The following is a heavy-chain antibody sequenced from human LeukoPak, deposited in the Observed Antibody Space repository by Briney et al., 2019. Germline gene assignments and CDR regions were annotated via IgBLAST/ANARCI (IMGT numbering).Heavy chain of an antibody. CDR3: ARDPTAMVLFDY. CDR1: GGSFSGYY. D-gene: IGHD5-18*01. J-gene: IGHJ4*02. V-gene: IGHV4-34*01. Sequence: SETLSLTCAVYGGSFSGYYWSWIRQPPGKGLEWIGEINHSGSTNYNPSLKSRVTISVDTSKNQFSLKLSSVTAADTAVYYCARDPTAMVLFDYWGQGTLVTVSS. CDR2: INHSGST.